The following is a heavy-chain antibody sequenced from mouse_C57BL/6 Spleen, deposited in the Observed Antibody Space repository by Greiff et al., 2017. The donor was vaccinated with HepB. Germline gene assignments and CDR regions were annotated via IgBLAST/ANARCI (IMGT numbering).Heavy chain of an antibody. CDR3: ARGSNYGDYYAMDY. J-gene: IGHJ4*01. V-gene: IGHV1-55*01. CDR2: IYPGSGST. Sequence: QVQLKESGAELVKPGASVKMSCKASGYTFTSYWITWVKQRPGQGLEWIGDIYPGSGSTNYNEKFKSKATLTVDTSSSTAYMQLSSLTSEDSAVYYCARGSNYGDYYAMDYWGQGTSVTVSS. D-gene: IGHD2-5*01. CDR1: GYTFTSYW.